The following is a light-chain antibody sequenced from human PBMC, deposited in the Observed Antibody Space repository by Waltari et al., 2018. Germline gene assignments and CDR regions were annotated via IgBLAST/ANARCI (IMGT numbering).Light chain of an antibody. CDR3: SSYTTSNAPGV. Sequence: QSALTQPAYVPGSPGQSITISCTGTDSDVGSYNFVSWYRQHPGKAPHLIIYEVSERPPGISDRFSGSKSDNTASLTISGLQADDEAVYYCSSYTTSNAPGVFGTGTKVTVL. V-gene: IGLV2-14*01. CDR2: EVS. CDR1: DSDVGSYNF. J-gene: IGLJ1*01.